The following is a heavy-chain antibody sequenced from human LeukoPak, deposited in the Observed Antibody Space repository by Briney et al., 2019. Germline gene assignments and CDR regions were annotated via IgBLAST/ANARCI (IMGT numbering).Heavy chain of an antibody. CDR3: ARQLYDSSGYSAFDI. V-gene: IGHV5-51*01. CDR1: GYSFTSYW. D-gene: IGHD3-22*01. CDR2: IYPGDSDS. Sequence: GESLKISCEGSGYSFTSYWIGWVRQMPGKGLEWMGIIYPGDSDSRYSPFLQSQVTVSADKSISTAYLQWSSLKASDTAMYYCARQLYDSSGYSAFDIWGQGTMVTVSS. J-gene: IGHJ3*02.